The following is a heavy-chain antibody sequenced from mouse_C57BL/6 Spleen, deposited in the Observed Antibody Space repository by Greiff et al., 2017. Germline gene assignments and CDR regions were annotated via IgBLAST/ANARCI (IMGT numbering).Heavy chain of an antibody. CDR2: ISNGGGST. CDR1: GFTFSDYY. V-gene: IGHV5-12*01. Sequence: EVQLVESGGGLVQPGGSLKLSCAASGFTFSDYYMSWVRQTPEKRLEWVAYISNGGGSTYYPDTVKGRFTISRDNAKNTLYLQMSRLKSEDTAMYYCARKGGTTGSFDYWGQGTTLTVSS. CDR3: ARKGGTTGSFDY. D-gene: IGHD1-1*01. J-gene: IGHJ2*01.